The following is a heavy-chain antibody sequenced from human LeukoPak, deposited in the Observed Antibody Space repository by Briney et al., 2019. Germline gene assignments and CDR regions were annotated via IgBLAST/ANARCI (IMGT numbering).Heavy chain of an antibody. CDR3: ARDGRGGSGRYSEHYYYYGMDV. CDR1: GYTFTSYG. V-gene: IGHV1-18*01. J-gene: IGHJ6*02. D-gene: IGHD3-10*01. Sequence: ASVKVSCKASGYTFTSYGISWVRQAPGQGLEWMGWISAYNGNTNYAQKLQGRVTMTTDTSTSTAYMELRSLRSDDTAVYYCARDGRGGSGRYSEHYYYYGMDVWGQGTTVTVSS. CDR2: ISAYNGNT.